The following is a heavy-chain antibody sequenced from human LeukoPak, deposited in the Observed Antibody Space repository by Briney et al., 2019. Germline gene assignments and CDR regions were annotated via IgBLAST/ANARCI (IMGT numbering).Heavy chain of an antibody. CDR3: ARDIYGGNWPNDY. J-gene: IGHJ4*02. Sequence: GGSLRLSCEASGFTVSSNYMNWVRQAPGKGLEWVSSISGRSSYIYYVDSVKGRFTISRDNAKNSLHLQMNSLRAEDTAVYYCARDIYGGNWPNDYWGQGTLVTVSS. V-gene: IGHV3-21*01. CDR1: GFTVSSNY. D-gene: IGHD4-23*01. CDR2: ISGRSSYI.